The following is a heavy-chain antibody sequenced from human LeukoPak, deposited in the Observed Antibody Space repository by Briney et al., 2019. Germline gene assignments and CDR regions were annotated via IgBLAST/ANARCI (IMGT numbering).Heavy chain of an antibody. CDR2: IKSKTDGGTT. CDR3: AEDQQLQPFHY. Sequence: GGSLRLSCAASGFTFSNAWMSWVRQAPGKGLEWVGRIKSKTDGGTTDYAAPVKGRFTISRDDSKNTLYLQMNSLRPEDTSVYYCAEDQQLQPFHYWGQGTLVTVSS. CDR1: GFTFSNAW. J-gene: IGHJ4*02. D-gene: IGHD2-2*01. V-gene: IGHV3-15*01.